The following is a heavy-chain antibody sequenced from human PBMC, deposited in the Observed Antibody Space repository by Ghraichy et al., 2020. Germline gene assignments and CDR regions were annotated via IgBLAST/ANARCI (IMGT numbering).Heavy chain of an antibody. CDR3: ARGRSMDV. CDR1: GFTFSSYW. V-gene: IGHV3-7*03. Sequence: GESLNISCAASGFTFSSYWMSWVRQAPGKGLEWVANIKQDGSEKYYVDSVKGRFTISRDNAKNSLYLQMNSLGAEDTAVYYCARGRSMDVWGQGTTVTVSS. J-gene: IGHJ6*02. CDR2: IKQDGSEK.